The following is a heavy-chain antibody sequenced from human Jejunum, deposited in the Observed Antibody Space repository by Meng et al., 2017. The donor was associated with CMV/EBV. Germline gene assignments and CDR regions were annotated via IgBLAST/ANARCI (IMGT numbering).Heavy chain of an antibody. D-gene: IGHD2-2*01. CDR3: TRATYTSSWSEAGFEF. CDR1: YSFTKYY. CDR2: INPDGGSR. V-gene: IGHV1-46*01. J-gene: IGHJ4*02. Sequence: YSFTKYYSHWVRQAPGQRPGWMGVINPDGGSRSYAQQFTGRLAVTRDTSTSTVYMELSDLQSVDTAIYYCTRATYTSSWSEAGFEFWGQGTLVTVSS.